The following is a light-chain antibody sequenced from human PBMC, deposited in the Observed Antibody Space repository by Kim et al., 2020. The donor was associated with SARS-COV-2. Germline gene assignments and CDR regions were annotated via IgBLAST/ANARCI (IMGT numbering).Light chain of an antibody. V-gene: IGLV2-14*01. CDR3: SSYTSSSTYV. CDR2: DVS. CDR1: SSDVGGYNS. J-gene: IGLJ1*01. Sequence: QSALSQPASVSGSPGQSITISCTGTSSDVGGYNSVSWYQQHPGKAPKLMIYDVSKRPSGVSNRFSGSKSGNTASLTISGRQAEDEADYYCSSYTSSSTYVFATGTNVTVL.